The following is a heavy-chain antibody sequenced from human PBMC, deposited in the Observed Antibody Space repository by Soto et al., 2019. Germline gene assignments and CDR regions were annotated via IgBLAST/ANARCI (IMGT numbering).Heavy chain of an antibody. D-gene: IGHD6-13*01. J-gene: IGHJ4*02. Sequence: PGGSLRLSCAASGFTFSSYAMSWVRQAPGKGLEWVSAISGSGGSTYYADSVKGRFTISRDNSKNTLYLQMNSLRAEDTAVYYCAKVGAAAGNRYYFDYWGQGTLVTVSS. CDR1: GFTFSSYA. CDR2: ISGSGGST. CDR3: AKVGAAAGNRYYFDY. V-gene: IGHV3-23*01.